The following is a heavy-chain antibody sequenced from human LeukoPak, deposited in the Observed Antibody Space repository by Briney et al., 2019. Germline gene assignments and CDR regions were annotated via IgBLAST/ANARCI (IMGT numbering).Heavy chain of an antibody. Sequence: PETPSPTCSLSGGSTSNSNYCWAWTRHPPGEGLEWVGSIYYSGNTYYNASLMSQVSISIVTSKNQFSLRLTSVTAADTAVYYCARQTGSGLFILPGGQGTLVTVSS. CDR3: ARQTGSGLFILP. J-gene: IGHJ4*02. CDR2: IYYSGNT. D-gene: IGHD3/OR15-3a*01. V-gene: IGHV4-39*01. CDR1: GGSTSNSNYC.